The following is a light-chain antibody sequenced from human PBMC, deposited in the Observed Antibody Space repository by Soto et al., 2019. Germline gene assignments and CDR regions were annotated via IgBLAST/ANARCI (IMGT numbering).Light chain of an antibody. V-gene: IGLV2-14*01. J-gene: IGLJ3*02. CDR2: EVN. Sequence: QSVLTQAASVSGSPGQSITISCTGTSSDIGGFNYVSWYQQHPGKAPKLIISEVNNRPSGVSNRFSGSKSGNTASLTISGLQAEDEADYYCSSYTSSSTLILFGGGTKLTVL. CDR1: SSDIGGFNY. CDR3: SSYTSSSTLIL.